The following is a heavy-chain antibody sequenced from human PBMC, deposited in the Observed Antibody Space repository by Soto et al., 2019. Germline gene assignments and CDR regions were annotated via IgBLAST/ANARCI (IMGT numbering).Heavy chain of an antibody. J-gene: IGHJ5*02. V-gene: IGHV3-21*01. Sequence: SLRLSCAASGFTFSSYIMNWVRQAPGKGLEWVSSISSSSSYIYYADSVKGRFTISRDNAKNTLYLQMNTLRVEDTAVYYCARDRPHSWLDPWGQGTLVTVSS. CDR1: GFTFSSYI. CDR2: ISSSSSYI. CDR3: ARDRPHSWLDP.